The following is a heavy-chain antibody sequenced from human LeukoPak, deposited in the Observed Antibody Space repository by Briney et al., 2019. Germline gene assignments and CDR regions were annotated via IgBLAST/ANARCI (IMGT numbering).Heavy chain of an antibody. CDR1: GDSVSSNSAA. Sequence: SQTLSLTCAISGDSVSSNSAAWNWIRQSPSRGLEWLGRTYYRYKWYNDYAVSVKSRITINPDTSKNQFSLQLNSVTPEDTAVYYCAREAWDYDILTGYQYSNWFDPWGQGTLVTVSS. D-gene: IGHD3-9*01. CDR3: AREAWDYDILTGYQYSNWFDP. V-gene: IGHV6-1*01. J-gene: IGHJ5*02. CDR2: TYYRYKWYN.